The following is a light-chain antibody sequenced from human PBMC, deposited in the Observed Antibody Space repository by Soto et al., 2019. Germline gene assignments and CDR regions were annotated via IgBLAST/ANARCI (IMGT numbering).Light chain of an antibody. V-gene: IGLV2-14*03. J-gene: IGLJ1*01. Sequence: QSALTQPASVSGSPGQSITISCGGTSSDVGAYIYVSWYQQYPGKAPKLIIYEVNNRPSGVSGRFSGFKSDTTAYLTISGLQAEDEADYYCSSYSDSDTKVFGTGTKVTVL. CDR3: SSYSDSDTKV. CDR1: SSDVGAYIY. CDR2: EVN.